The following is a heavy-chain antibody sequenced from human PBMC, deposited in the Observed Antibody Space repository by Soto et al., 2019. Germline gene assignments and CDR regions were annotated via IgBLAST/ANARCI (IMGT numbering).Heavy chain of an antibody. Sequence: PGGSLRLSCAASGFTFSSYGMHWVRQAPGKGLEWVAVISYDGSNKYYADSVKGRFTISRDNSKNTLYLQMNSLRAEDTAVYYCAKPLYDILTGYYKGEAFDYWGQGTLVTVSS. CDR3: AKPLYDILTGYYKGEAFDY. CDR1: GFTFSSYG. V-gene: IGHV3-30*18. D-gene: IGHD3-9*01. CDR2: ISYDGSNK. J-gene: IGHJ4*02.